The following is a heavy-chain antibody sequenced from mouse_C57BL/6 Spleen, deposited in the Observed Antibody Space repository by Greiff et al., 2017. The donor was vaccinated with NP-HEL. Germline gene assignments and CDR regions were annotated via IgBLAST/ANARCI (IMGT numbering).Heavy chain of an antibody. J-gene: IGHJ1*03. D-gene: IGHD1-1*01. V-gene: IGHV5-6*01. CDR2: ISSGGSYT. CDR3: ARQEYYGSSYGYFDV. Sequence: EVQRVESGGDLVKPGGSLKLSCAASGFTFSSYGMSWVRQTPDKRLEWVATISSGGSYTYYPDSVKGRFTISRDNAKNTLYLQMSSLKSEDTAMYYCARQEYYGSSYGYFDVWGTGTTVTVSS. CDR1: GFTFSSYG.